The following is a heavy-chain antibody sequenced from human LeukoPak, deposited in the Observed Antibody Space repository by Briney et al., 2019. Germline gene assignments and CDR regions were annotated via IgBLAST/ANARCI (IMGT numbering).Heavy chain of an antibody. Sequence: PGGSLRLSCAASGFTFDDYGMSWVRQAPGKGLEWVSAINWNGGSTGYADSVKGRFTISRDNAKNSLYLQMNSPRAEDTGVYYCAREGVVGATANHYDYWGQGSLVTVSS. CDR2: INWNGGST. J-gene: IGHJ4*02. CDR3: AREGVVGATANHYDY. V-gene: IGHV3-20*04. CDR1: GFTFDDYG. D-gene: IGHD1-26*01.